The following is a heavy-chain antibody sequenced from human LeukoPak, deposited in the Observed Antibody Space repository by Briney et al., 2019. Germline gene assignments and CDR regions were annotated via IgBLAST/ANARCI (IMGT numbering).Heavy chain of an antibody. CDR1: EFTVSSNY. V-gene: IGHV3-53*01. J-gene: IGHJ4*02. D-gene: IGHD5-24*01. CDR2: ISSNGDT. CDR3: TRDQMNY. Sequence: PGGSLRLSCTASEFTVSSNYMLWVRQAPGKGLEWVSLISSNGDTHYADSVKGRFTISRDTSKNTVSLQMNSLRVEDTAMYYCTRDQMNYWGQGTLVTVSS.